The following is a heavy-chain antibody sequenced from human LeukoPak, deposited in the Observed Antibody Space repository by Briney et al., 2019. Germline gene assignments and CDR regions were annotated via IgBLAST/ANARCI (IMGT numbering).Heavy chain of an antibody. V-gene: IGHV1-69*13. CDR1: GGTFSSYA. D-gene: IGHD3-3*01. J-gene: IGHJ3*02. CDR3: ARVRVTIFGVARSDAFDI. CDR2: IIPIFGTA. Sequence: SVKVSCKASGGTFSSYAISWVRQAPGQGLEWMGGIIPIFGTANYAQKFQGRVTITADESTSTAYMELSSLRSEDTAVYYCARVRVTIFGVARSDAFDIWGQGTMVTVSS.